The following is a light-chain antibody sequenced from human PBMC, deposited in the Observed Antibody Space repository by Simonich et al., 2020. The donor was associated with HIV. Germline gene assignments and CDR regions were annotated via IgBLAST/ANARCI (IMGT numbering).Light chain of an antibody. J-gene: IGKJ1*01. CDR2: GAS. CDR3: QQYNNWPPWT. Sequence: EIVMTQSPATLSVSPGERATPSCRASQSVSSNLARYQQKPGQAPRLFIYGASTRATGIPARFSGSGSGTEFTLTISSMQSEDFAVYYCQQYNNWPPWTFGQGTKVEIK. V-gene: IGKV3-15*01. CDR1: QSVSSN.